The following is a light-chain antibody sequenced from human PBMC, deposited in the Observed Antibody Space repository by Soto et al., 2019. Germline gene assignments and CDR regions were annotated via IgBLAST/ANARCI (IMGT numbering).Light chain of an antibody. CDR2: DAS. J-gene: IGKJ1*01. CDR1: QSVSGR. CDR3: QKYETFSGK. Sequence: DIQMTQSPATLSASVVDTVTVTFRASQSVSGRLAWYQQKPGERPKLLIYDASALPRGVPSRFSGSGSGTIFTLTIASLQPDDFATYYCQKYETFSGKFGPGTKVDIK. V-gene: IGKV1-5*01.